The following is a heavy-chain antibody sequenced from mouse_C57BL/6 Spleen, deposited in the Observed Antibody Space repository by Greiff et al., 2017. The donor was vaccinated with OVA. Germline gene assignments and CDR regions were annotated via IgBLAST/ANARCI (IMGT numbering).Heavy chain of an antibody. CDR1: GYSITSGYY. D-gene: IGHD1-1*01. Sequence: EVKLMESGPGLVKPSQSLSLTCSVTGYSITSGYYWNWIRQFPGNKLEWMGYISYDGSNNYNPSLKNRISITRDTSKNQFFLKLNSVTTEDTATYYCARAYYYGSLFDYWGQGTTLTVSS. CDR3: ARAYYYGSLFDY. J-gene: IGHJ2*01. V-gene: IGHV3-6*01. CDR2: ISYDGSN.